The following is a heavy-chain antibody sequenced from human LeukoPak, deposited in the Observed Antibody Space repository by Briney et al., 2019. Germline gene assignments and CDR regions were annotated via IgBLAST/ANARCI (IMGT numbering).Heavy chain of an antibody. J-gene: IGHJ6*02. CDR2: ISSDSNYR. Sequence: GGSLRLSCAASGFTFSTYSMNWVRQAPGKGLEWVSSISSDSNYRFYADSLKGRFTISRDNAKNSLYLQMLSLRAEDTAVYYCARVAFGLYVMDVWGQGTTVAVSS. CDR3: ARVAFGLYVMDV. V-gene: IGHV3-21*01. CDR1: GFTFSTYS. D-gene: IGHD3-16*01.